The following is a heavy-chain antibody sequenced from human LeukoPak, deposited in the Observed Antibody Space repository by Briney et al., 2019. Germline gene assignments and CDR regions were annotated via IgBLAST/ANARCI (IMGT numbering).Heavy chain of an antibody. D-gene: IGHD2-2*01. Sequence: ASVTVSCKASGYTFTSYGISWVRQAPGQGLEWMGWISAYYGNTNYAQKLQGRVTMTTDTSTSTAYMELRSLRSDDTAVYYCARDSREIVVVPAATPPHNWFDPWGQGTLVTVSS. CDR2: ISAYYGNT. CDR3: ARDSREIVVVPAATPPHNWFDP. J-gene: IGHJ5*02. CDR1: GYTFTSYG. V-gene: IGHV1-18*01.